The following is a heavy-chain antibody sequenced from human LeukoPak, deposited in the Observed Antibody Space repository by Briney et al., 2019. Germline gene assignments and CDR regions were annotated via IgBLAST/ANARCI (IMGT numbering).Heavy chain of an antibody. Sequence: GGSLRLSCAASGFIFSNYAIHWVRRAPGRGLEYVSGISSNGGSTYYANSVKGRFTISRDNSKNTLFLQMGSLRSEDMGVYYCARGGWLQPLPFDYWGQGTLVTVSS. CDR3: ARGGWLQPLPFDY. D-gene: IGHD5-24*01. V-gene: IGHV3-64*01. J-gene: IGHJ4*02. CDR2: ISSNGGST. CDR1: GFIFSNYA.